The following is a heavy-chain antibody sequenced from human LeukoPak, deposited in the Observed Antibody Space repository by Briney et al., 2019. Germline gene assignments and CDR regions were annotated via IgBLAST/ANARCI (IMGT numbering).Heavy chain of an antibody. D-gene: IGHD3-3*01. V-gene: IGHV3-23*01. Sequence: GGSLRLSCAASGFTFSSYAMSWVRQAPGKGLEWVSAISGSGGSTYYADSVKGRFTISRDNSKNTLYLQMNSLRAEDTAVYYCAKWGAAYDFWSGYLPNWFDPWGQGTLVTVSS. J-gene: IGHJ5*02. CDR3: AKWGAAYDFWSGYLPNWFDP. CDR2: ISGSGGST. CDR1: GFTFSSYA.